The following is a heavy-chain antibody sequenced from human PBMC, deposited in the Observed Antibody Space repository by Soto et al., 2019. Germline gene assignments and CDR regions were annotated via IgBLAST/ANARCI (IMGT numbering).Heavy chain of an antibody. CDR1: GGSISSSNW. J-gene: IGHJ5*02. Sequence: QVQLQESGPGLVKPSGTLSLTCAVSGGSISSSNWWSWVRQPPGKGLEWIGEIYHSGSTNYNPPLKSRVTISVDKSKNQFSLKLSSVTAADTSVYYCARSYMVRGVANWFDPWGQGTLVTVSS. CDR3: ARSYMVRGVANWFDP. CDR2: IYHSGST. D-gene: IGHD3-10*01. V-gene: IGHV4-4*02.